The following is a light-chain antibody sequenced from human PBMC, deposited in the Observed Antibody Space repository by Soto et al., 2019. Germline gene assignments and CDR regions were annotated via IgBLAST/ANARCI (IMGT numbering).Light chain of an antibody. CDR2: GNS. CDR3: QSYDSSLSAYV. CDR1: SSNIGAGYD. V-gene: IGLV1-40*01. J-gene: IGLJ1*01. Sequence: QSVLAQSPSVSGAPGQTVTISCTGSSSNIGAGYDLHWYQQLPGTAPKLLLYGNSNRPSGVPDRFSGSKSGTSASLAITGLQAEDEADYYCQSYDSSLSAYVFGTGTKVTVL.